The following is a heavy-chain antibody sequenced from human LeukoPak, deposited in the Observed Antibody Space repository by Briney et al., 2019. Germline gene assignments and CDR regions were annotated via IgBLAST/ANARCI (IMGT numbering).Heavy chain of an antibody. D-gene: IGHD4-17*01. CDR2: IYTSGST. Sequence: SETLSLTCTVSGGSISSYYWSWIRQPPGKGLEWIGYIYTSGSTNYNPFLKSRVTISVDTSKNQFSLKLSSVTAADTAVYYCARHGSVTDDAFDIWGQGTMVTVSS. V-gene: IGHV4-4*09. J-gene: IGHJ3*02. CDR3: ARHGSVTDDAFDI. CDR1: GGSISSYY.